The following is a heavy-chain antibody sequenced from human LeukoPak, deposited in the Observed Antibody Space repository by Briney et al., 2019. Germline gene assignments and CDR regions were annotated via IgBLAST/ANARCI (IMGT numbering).Heavy chain of an antibody. D-gene: IGHD4-17*01. CDR1: GGSVSSRSCH. V-gene: IGHV4-39*01. CDR3: ARSNGDYFAYIDY. CDR2: IYYSGNT. Sequence: PSESLSLTCSVSGGSVSSRSCHWGWIRQPPGKGLEWLGSIYYSGNTYYNPSLKSRVTISVDTSKDQFSLKLTSVTAADTAVHYCARSNGDYFAYIDYWGQGTLVTVSS. J-gene: IGHJ4*02.